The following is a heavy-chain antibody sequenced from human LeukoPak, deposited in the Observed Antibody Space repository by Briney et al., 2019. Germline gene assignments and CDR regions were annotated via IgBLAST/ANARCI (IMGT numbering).Heavy chain of an antibody. D-gene: IGHD6-19*01. CDR2: ISKDAAFM. Sequence: GGSLRLSCAASGFIFIDYDFHWVRQAPGKGLEWLAYISKDAAFMFYADSVRGRFTVSRDNSKRTVYLQLNSLRAEDTALYYCARDLMWLVDYWGQGTLVTVSS. CDR1: GFIFIDYD. V-gene: IGHV3-30*04. J-gene: IGHJ4*02. CDR3: ARDLMWLVDY.